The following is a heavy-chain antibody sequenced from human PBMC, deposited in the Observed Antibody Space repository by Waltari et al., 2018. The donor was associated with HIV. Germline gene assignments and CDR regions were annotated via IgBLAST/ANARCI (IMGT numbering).Heavy chain of an antibody. J-gene: IGHJ4*02. Sequence: EVQLVESGGGLVKPGGSLRLSCAAYGFTFSDYIMNWVRQAPGKGLEWVSSIASSSTTYIYYRDSVKGRFTVSRDNAKNSLYLQMNSLRAEDTAVYYCAAEMATVYLDYWGQGTLVTVSS. D-gene: IGHD5-12*01. CDR2: IASSSTTYI. CDR3: AAEMATVYLDY. CDR1: GFTFSDYI. V-gene: IGHV3-21*01.